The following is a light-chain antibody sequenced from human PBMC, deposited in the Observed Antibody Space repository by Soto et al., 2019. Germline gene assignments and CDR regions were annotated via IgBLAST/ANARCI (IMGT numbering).Light chain of an antibody. J-gene: IGKJ2*01. CDR2: DTT. V-gene: IGKV1-33*01. Sequence: DIQMTQSPTSLAASVGDRVTISCQASQDLTNFLNWYQQKPGEAPKLLIYDTTTLEEGVPSRFSGGGSGTDSLFTITGLQPKAAAMNPCHQYVNLPYPFGQGTNLRSN. CDR1: QDLTNF. CDR3: HQYVNLPYP.